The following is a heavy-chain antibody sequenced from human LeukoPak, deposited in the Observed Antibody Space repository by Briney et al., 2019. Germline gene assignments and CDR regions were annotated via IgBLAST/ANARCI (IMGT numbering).Heavy chain of an antibody. D-gene: IGHD6-13*01. CDR1: GGSISSYY. J-gene: IGHJ4*02. Sequence: MSSETLSLTCTVSGGSISSYYWSWIRQPPGKGLECIGYIYYSGSTNYNPSLKSRVTISIDTSKNQFSLKLSSVTAADTAVYYCARYYSSNWYFDYWGQGTLVTVSS. CDR3: ARYYSSNWYFDY. CDR2: IYYSGST. V-gene: IGHV4-59*08.